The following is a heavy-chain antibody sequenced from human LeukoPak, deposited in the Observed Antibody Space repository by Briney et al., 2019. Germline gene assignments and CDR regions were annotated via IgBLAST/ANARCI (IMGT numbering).Heavy chain of an antibody. Sequence: SETLSLTCTVSGGSTNSYHWSWLRQSPGKGLEWIGRTYISGSTNYNPSLKSRVTISVDTSKNQFSLKLSSVTAADTAVYYCARADSSSWYRWFDPWGQGTLVTVSS. J-gene: IGHJ5*02. CDR2: TYISGST. CDR3: ARADSSSWYRWFDP. V-gene: IGHV4-59*01. D-gene: IGHD6-13*01. CDR1: GGSTNSYH.